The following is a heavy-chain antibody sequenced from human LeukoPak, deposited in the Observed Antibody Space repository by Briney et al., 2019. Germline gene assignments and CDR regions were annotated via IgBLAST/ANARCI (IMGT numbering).Heavy chain of an antibody. Sequence: SSVTVSCTASGSTFTSYGNNWGRLAPGQGLGGMGWISAYNGNTNYAQKVQGRVTMTTDTSTSTAYMELRSLRSDDTAVYYCASGVPYSCSSASCYTGEGFDPWGQGTLVTVSS. J-gene: IGHJ5*02. CDR1: GSTFTSYG. D-gene: IGHD2-2*02. V-gene: IGHV1-18*01. CDR2: ISAYNGNT. CDR3: ASGVPYSCSSASCYTGEGFDP.